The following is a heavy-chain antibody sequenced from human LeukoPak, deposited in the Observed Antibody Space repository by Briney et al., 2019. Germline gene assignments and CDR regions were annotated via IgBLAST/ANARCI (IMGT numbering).Heavy chain of an antibody. D-gene: IGHD2-2*01. CDR2: INAGNGNT. Sequence: ASVQVSCKASGYTFTSYAIHWVRQAPGQRLEWMGWINAGNGNTKYSQKFQGRVTITRDTSASTAYMEMSSLRSEDTAVYYCASVDNPGNIVVVPAAMPIPYRFDPWGQGTLVTFSS. J-gene: IGHJ5*02. V-gene: IGHV1-3*01. CDR1: GYTFTSYA. CDR3: ASVDNPGNIVVVPAAMPIPYRFDP.